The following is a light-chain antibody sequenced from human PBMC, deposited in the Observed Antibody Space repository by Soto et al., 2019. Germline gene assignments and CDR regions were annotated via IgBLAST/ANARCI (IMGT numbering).Light chain of an antibody. CDR1: QSVSDRY. J-gene: IGKJ3*01. CDR2: AS. Sequence: EIVLTQSPGTLSLSPGERATLSCRASQSVSDRYLAWYQQKPGQAPRLLIYASSRATGIPDRFSGSGSGTDFTLTISRLEPEDFAVYYCQHYGTSALFGPGTKVDI. V-gene: IGKV3-20*01. CDR3: QHYGTSAL.